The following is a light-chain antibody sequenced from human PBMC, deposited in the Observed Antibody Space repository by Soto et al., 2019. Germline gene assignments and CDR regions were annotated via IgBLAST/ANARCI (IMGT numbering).Light chain of an antibody. V-gene: IGLV1-47*01. J-gene: IGLJ1*01. CDR1: TSNIGSNY. CDR2: RNN. CDR3: STWADSRNGFYV. Sequence: QSVLTQPPSASGTPGKGVTISCSGSTSNIGSNYVYWYQQLPGTAPKLLIYRNNQRPSGVPDRFSGSKSGTSASLALSVLRSDDEAEYFCSTWADSRNGFYVFGAGTKLTVL.